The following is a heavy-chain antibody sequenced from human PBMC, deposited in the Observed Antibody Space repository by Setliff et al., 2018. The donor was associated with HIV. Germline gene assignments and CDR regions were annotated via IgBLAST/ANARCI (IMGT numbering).Heavy chain of an antibody. Sequence: RASVKVSCKASGYPFSNFGVSWVRQAPGQGLEWMAWINVYNGDTNFALRFQGRVTLTKDTSTETAYMELESLRSDDTAVYYCATDRTQTGISMVRGRIVDPARYPLDYWGQGTPVTVSS. CDR1: GYPFSNFG. D-gene: IGHD3-10*01. V-gene: IGHV1-18*01. J-gene: IGHJ4*02. CDR2: INVYNGDT. CDR3: ATDRTQTGISMVRGRIVDPARYPLDY.